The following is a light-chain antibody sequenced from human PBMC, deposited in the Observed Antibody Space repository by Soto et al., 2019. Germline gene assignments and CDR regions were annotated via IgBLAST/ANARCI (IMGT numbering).Light chain of an antibody. J-gene: IGLJ2*01. Sequence: QSVLTQPPSASGTPGQRVTISCSGSSSNIGSNYVYWYQQFPGTAPKLLIYRNNQRPSGVPDRFSGSKSGTSASLAISGLRSEDEADYYCAVWDDSLSGAVFGGGTKLTVL. CDR1: SSNIGSNY. CDR3: AVWDDSLSGAV. CDR2: RNN. V-gene: IGLV1-47*01.